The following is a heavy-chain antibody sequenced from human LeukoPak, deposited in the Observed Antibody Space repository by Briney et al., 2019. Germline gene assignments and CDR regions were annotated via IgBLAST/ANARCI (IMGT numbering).Heavy chain of an antibody. J-gene: IGHJ4*02. CDR1: GGSFSGYY. CDR2: INHSGST. D-gene: IGHD1-26*01. V-gene: IGHV4-34*01. CDR3: ARGGGSYYFNY. Sequence: SETLSLTCAVYGGSFSGYYWSWIRQPPGKGLEWIGEINHSGSTNYNPSLKSRDTISVDTSKNQFSLKLSSVTAADTAVYYCARGGGSYYFNYWGQGTLVTVPS.